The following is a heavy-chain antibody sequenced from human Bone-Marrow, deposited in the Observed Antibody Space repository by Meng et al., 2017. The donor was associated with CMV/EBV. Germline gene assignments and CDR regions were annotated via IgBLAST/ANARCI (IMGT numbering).Heavy chain of an antibody. CDR1: GYTFTGYY. CDR2: INPNSGGT. V-gene: IGHV1-2*02. D-gene: IGHD2-2*01. CDR3: AREYCSSTSCWIRSAFDI. Sequence: GGSLRLSCAASGYTFTGYYMHWVRQAPGQGLEWMGWINPNSGGTNYAQKFQGRVTMTRDTSISTAYMELSRLRSDDTAVYYCAREYCSSTSCWIRSAFDIWGQGTMVTVSS. J-gene: IGHJ3*02.